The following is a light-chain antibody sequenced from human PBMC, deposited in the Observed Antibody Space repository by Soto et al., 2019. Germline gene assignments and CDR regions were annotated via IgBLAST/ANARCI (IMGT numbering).Light chain of an antibody. J-gene: IGLJ2*01. CDR1: SGSIGSKF. CDR3: QSYGGGIPV. Sequence: FMLTQPQSMSESPGKTITISCTDSSGSIGSKFVQWYQQRPGSAPTTIIYEDNQRPSGVPNRFSGSIDRTSNSASLTISGLETEDEAEYFCQSYGGGIPVFGGGTKLTVL. CDR2: EDN. V-gene: IGLV6-57*02.